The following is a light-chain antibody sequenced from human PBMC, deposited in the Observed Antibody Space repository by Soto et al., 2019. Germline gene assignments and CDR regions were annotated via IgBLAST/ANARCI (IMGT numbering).Light chain of an antibody. Sequence: EIVLTQSPATLSLSPGERASLSCRASQSISTYLAWYQHKPGQAPRLLIYDASNRATGIPARFSGSGSGTDFTLTISSLEPEDFAVYYCRQRTDWPLFGPGTKVDMK. CDR1: QSISTY. CDR2: DAS. V-gene: IGKV3-11*01. J-gene: IGKJ3*01. CDR3: RQRTDWPL.